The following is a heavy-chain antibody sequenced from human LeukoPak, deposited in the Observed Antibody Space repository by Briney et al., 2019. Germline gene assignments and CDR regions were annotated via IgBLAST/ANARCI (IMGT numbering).Heavy chain of an antibody. CDR1: GFTFRNHA. V-gene: IGHV3-64*01. Sequence: GGSLRLSCAASGFTFRNHAMHWVRQAPGKGLEYVSAINSNGDSTYYGNSVKGRFTISRDNSKGTLYLQMGSLRPADTAVYYCAREERGLAIDYWGQGALVTVSS. CDR3: AREERGLAIDY. J-gene: IGHJ4*02. D-gene: IGHD3/OR15-3a*01. CDR2: INSNGDST.